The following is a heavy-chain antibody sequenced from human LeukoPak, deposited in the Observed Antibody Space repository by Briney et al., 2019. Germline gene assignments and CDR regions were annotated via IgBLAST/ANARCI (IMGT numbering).Heavy chain of an antibody. Sequence: GGSLRLSRAASGFTFSSYAMSWVRQAPGKGLEWVSAISGSGGSTYYADSVKGRFTISRDNSKNTLYLQMNSLRAEDTAVYYCAKAFYYGSGSYWFDPWGQGTLVTVSS. V-gene: IGHV3-23*01. CDR3: AKAFYYGSGSYWFDP. D-gene: IGHD3-10*01. CDR1: GFTFSSYA. J-gene: IGHJ5*02. CDR2: ISGSGGST.